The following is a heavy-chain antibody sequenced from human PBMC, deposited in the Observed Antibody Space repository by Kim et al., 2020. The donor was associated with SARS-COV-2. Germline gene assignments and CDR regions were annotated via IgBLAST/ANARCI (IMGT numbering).Heavy chain of an antibody. CDR3: GREGYSSTWYNPGAIDP. J-gene: IGHJ5*02. CDR2: TYYRSKWYN. V-gene: IGHV6-1*01. CDR1: GDSVSSNSAA. D-gene: IGHD6-13*01. Sequence: SQTLSLTCAISGDSVSSNSAAWNWIRQSPSRGLEWLGRTYYRSKWYNDYAGSVKSRITINPDTSKNQFSLHLNSVTPEDTAVYYCGREGYSSTWYNPGAIDPWGQGTLVTVSS.